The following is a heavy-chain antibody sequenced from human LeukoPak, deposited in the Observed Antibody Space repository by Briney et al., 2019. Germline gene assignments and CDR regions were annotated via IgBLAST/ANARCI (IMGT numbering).Heavy chain of an antibody. D-gene: IGHD3-22*01. Sequence: ASAKVSCKASGYTFTSYGISWVRQAPGQGLEWMGWISAYNGNTNYAQKLQGRVTMTTDTSTSTAYMELRSLRSDDTAVYYCARDRLYDSSGYFGYWGQGTLVTVSS. V-gene: IGHV1-18*01. CDR2: ISAYNGNT. CDR1: GYTFTSYG. J-gene: IGHJ4*02. CDR3: ARDRLYDSSGYFGY.